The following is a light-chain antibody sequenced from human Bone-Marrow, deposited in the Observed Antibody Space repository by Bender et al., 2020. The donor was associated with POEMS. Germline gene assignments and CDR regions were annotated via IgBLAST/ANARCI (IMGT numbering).Light chain of an antibody. CDR2: DDS. V-gene: IGLV3-21*02. J-gene: IGLJ2*01. CDR3: QTWDSNTVV. Sequence: SYVLTQSPSVSVAPGQTARITCGGKNLGSKNVHWYQQKPGQAPMLVVYDDSDRPSGIPERFSGSHSGNTATLTISRVEAGDEADYYCQTWDSNTVVFGGGTKLTVL. CDR1: NLGSKN.